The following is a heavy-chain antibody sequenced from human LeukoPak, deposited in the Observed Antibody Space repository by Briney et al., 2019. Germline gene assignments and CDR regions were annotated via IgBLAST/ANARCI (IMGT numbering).Heavy chain of an antibody. Sequence: PGGSLRLSCAASGFTVSSNYMSWVRRAPGKGLEWVSVIYSGGSTYYADSVKGRFTISRDNSKNTLYLQMNSLRAEDTAVYYCARDDDYYYDSSGSPLGAFDIWGQGTMVTVSS. CDR2: IYSGGST. J-gene: IGHJ3*02. CDR3: ARDDDYYYDSSGSPLGAFDI. V-gene: IGHV3-66*01. CDR1: GFTVSSNY. D-gene: IGHD3-22*01.